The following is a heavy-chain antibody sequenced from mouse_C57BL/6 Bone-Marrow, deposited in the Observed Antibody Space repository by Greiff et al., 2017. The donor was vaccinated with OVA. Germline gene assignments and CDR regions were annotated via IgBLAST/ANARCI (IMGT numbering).Heavy chain of an antibody. Sequence: VQLQQSGAELVRPGTSVKVSCKASGYAFTNYLIEWVKQRPGQGLEWIGVINPGSGGTNYNEKFKGKATLTADKSSSTAYMQLSSLTSEDSAVSFCSGYSGITPSFDVWGTGTTVPVSS. CDR2: INPGSGGT. J-gene: IGHJ1*03. D-gene: IGHD1-1*01. CDR1: GYAFTNYL. CDR3: SGYSGITPSFDV. V-gene: IGHV1-54*01.